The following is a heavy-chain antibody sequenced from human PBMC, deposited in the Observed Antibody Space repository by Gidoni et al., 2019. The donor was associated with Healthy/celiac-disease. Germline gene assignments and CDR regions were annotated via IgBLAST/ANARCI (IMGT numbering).Heavy chain of an antibody. CDR2: ISSSSSYI. D-gene: IGHD3-9*01. J-gene: IGHJ6*02. Sequence: EVQLVESGGGLVKPGGSLRLSCAASGFTFSSYSMNWVRQAPGTGLGWVSSISSSSSYIYYADSVKGRFTISRDNAKNSLYLQMNSLRAEDTAVYYCASCREKDYDILTGPHNYYYYGMDVWGQGTTVTVSS. CDR3: ASCREKDYDILTGPHNYYYYGMDV. CDR1: GFTFSSYS. V-gene: IGHV3-21*01.